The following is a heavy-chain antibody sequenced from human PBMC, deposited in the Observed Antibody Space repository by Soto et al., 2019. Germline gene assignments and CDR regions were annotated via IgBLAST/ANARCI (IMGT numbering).Heavy chain of an antibody. J-gene: IGHJ2*01. CDR2: IIPIFGTA. CDR3: ARGYYDSSGYYVYWYFDL. Sequence: ASVKVSCKASGGTFSSYAISWVRQAPGQGLEWMGGIIPIFGTANYAQKFQGRVTITADESTSTAYMELSSLRSEDTAVYYCARGYYDSSGYYVYWYFDLWGRGTLVTVSS. D-gene: IGHD3-22*01. CDR1: GGTFSSYA. V-gene: IGHV1-69*13.